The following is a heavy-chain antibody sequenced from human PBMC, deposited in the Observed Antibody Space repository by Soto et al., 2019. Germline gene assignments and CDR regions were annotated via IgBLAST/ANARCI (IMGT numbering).Heavy chain of an antibody. V-gene: IGHV3-30*18. J-gene: IGHJ5*02. D-gene: IGHD6-19*01. Sequence: QVQLVESGGGVVQPGRSLRLSCVASGFTLSNPGMHWVRQAPGKGLEWVAMISHDGSNTYYGDSVKGRFTISRDNSWNTPYLQMDSLRPEETSVYYCAKDWGSSGWFNWFDPWGQGTLVTVSS. CDR1: GFTLSNPG. CDR3: AKDWGSSGWFNWFDP. CDR2: ISHDGSNT.